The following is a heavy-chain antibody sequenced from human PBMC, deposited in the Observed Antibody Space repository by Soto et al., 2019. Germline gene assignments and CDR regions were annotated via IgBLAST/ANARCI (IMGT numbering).Heavy chain of an antibody. Sequence: SETLSLTCSVSGGSINSSSYLWGWVCQPPGKGLEWIGSIYSSGSTYYNPSLRSRVTISVDTSKNQCSLKLSSVTAADTAVFYCARHYSSGSRSWCDPWGQGTLVTVSS. J-gene: IGHJ5*02. CDR2: IYSSGST. CDR1: GGSINSSSYL. V-gene: IGHV4-39*01. D-gene: IGHD6-19*01. CDR3: ARHYSSGSRSWCDP.